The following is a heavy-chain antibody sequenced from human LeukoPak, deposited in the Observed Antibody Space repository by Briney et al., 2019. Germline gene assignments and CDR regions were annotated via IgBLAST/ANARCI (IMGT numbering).Heavy chain of an antibody. J-gene: IGHJ6*04. D-gene: IGHD3-16*01. CDR2: ISSRGTYI. Sequence: GSLRLSCAASGFTFSSYDMNWVRQAPGKGLEWVSSISSRGTYIYHADSVKGRFTISRDNAKNSLFLQMNSLRAEDTAVYFCAKSTRAVMAMMDVWGKGTTVTVSS. CDR1: GFTFSSYD. V-gene: IGHV3-21*01. CDR3: AKSTRAVMAMMDV.